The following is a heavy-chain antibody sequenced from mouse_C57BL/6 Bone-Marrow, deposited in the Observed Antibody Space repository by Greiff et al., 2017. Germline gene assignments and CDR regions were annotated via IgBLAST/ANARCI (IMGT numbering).Heavy chain of an antibody. CDR3: ARRQLRCYWYFDV. J-gene: IGHJ1*03. D-gene: IGHD3-2*02. Sequence: QVQLQQPGAELVKPGASVKMSCKASGYTFTSYWITWVKQRPGQGLEWIGDIYPGSGSTNYNEKFKSKATLTVATSSSTAYMQLSSLTSEDSAVYYCARRQLRCYWYFDVWGTGTTVTVSS. CDR1: GYTFTSYW. V-gene: IGHV1-55*01. CDR2: IYPGSGST.